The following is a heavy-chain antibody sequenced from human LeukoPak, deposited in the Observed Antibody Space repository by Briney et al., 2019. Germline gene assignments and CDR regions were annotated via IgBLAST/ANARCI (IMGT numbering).Heavy chain of an antibody. J-gene: IGHJ6*02. CDR1: GGSFSGYY. Sequence: SETLSLTCAVYGGSFSGYYWSWIRQPPGKGLEWIGGINHSGSTNYNPSLKSRVTISVDTSKNQFSLKLSSVTAADTAVYYCARRRDYYYYGMDVWGQGTTVTVSS. CDR3: ARRRDYYYYGMDV. CDR2: INHSGST. V-gene: IGHV4-34*01.